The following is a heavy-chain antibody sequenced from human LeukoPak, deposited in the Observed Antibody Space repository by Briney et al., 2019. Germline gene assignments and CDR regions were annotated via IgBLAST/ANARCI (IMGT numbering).Heavy chain of an antibody. CDR1: GYTVTSYG. J-gene: IGHJ4*02. D-gene: IGHD2-15*01. CDR3: ARDFTGLLPPSYYFDY. V-gene: IGHV1-18*01. CDR2: ISAYNGHT. Sequence: ASVKVSCKASGYTVTSYGISWVRQAPGQGLEWMGWISAYNGHTNYAQKLQGRVTMTTDTSTSTAYMELRSLRSDDTAVYYCARDFTGLLPPSYYFDYWGQGTLVTVSS.